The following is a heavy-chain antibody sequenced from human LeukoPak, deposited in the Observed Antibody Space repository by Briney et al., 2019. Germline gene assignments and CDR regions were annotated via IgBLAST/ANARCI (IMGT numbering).Heavy chain of an antibody. Sequence: GGSLRLSCAASGFTFSSYWMSWARQAPGKGLEWVSAISGSGVSTYYADSVKGRFTISRDNSKNTLYLQMNSLRAEDTAVYYCAKEYGYTYGEFDYWGQGTLVTVSS. CDR1: GFTFSSYW. D-gene: IGHD5-18*01. V-gene: IGHV3-23*01. CDR2: ISGSGVST. J-gene: IGHJ4*02. CDR3: AKEYGYTYGEFDY.